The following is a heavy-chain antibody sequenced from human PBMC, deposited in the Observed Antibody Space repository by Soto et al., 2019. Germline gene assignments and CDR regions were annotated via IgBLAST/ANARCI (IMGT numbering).Heavy chain of an antibody. CDR2: IYTSGST. Sequence: SETLSLTCAVYGGSISSYYWSWIRQPAGKGLEWIGRIYTSGSTNYNPSLKSRVTMSVDTSKNQFSLKLSSVTAADTAVYYCARGYCSGGSCYAVGYYGMDVWGQGTTVTVSS. CDR1: GGSISSYY. J-gene: IGHJ6*02. CDR3: ARGYCSGGSCYAVGYYGMDV. D-gene: IGHD2-15*01. V-gene: IGHV4-59*10.